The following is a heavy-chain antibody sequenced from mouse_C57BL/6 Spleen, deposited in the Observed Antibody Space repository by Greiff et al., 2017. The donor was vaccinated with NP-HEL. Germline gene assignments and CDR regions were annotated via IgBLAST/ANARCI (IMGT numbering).Heavy chain of an antibody. CDR3: ARSYYSPAWFAY. D-gene: IGHD2-12*01. J-gene: IGHJ3*01. CDR2: IHPNSGST. V-gene: IGHV1-64*01. Sequence: QVQLQQPGAELVKPGASVKLSCKASGYTFTSYWMHWVKQRPGQGLEWIGMIHPNSGSTNYNEKFKSKATLTVDKSSSTAYMQLSSLTSEDSAVYYCARSYYSPAWFAYWGQGTLVTVSA. CDR1: GYTFTSYW.